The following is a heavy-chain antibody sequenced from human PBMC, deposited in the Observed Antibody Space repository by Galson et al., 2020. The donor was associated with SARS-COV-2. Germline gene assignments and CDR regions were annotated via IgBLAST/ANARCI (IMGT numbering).Heavy chain of an antibody. CDR3: ARDSHSGGRADS. J-gene: IGHJ5*01. V-gene: IGHV3-53*01. CDR1: GFSVSDNY. Sequence: SLRLSCAASGFSVSDNYVSWVRQAPGKGLEWVSIIHGGGLTYYADSVKGRFTISRDNSKNALYLQMNSLRAEDTAVYYCARDSHSGGRADSWGQGTLVIVSS. D-gene: IGHD1-26*01. CDR2: IHGGGLT.